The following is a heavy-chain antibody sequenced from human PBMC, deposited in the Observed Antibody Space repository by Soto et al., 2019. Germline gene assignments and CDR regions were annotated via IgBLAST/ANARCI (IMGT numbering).Heavy chain of an antibody. CDR2: ISSNGRTI. D-gene: IGHD1-26*01. Sequence: LRLSCAASGFTFSSYEMNWVRQAPGKGLEWVSYISSNGRTIDYADSVKGRFTISRDNAKKSLYLQLNSLRAEDTAVYYCARVGVVGARSLDFWGQGTLVTVSS. CDR1: GFTFSSYE. CDR3: ARVGVVGARSLDF. J-gene: IGHJ4*02. V-gene: IGHV3-48*03.